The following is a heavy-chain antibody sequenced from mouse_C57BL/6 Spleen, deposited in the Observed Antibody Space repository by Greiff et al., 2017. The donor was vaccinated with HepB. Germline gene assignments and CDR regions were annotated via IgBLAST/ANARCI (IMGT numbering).Heavy chain of an antibody. CDR2: IDPETGGT. Sequence: QVQLKQSGAELVRPGASVTLSCKASGYTFTDYEMHWVKQTPVHGLEWIGAIDPETGGTAYNQKFKGKAMLTADKSSSTAYMELRSLTSEDSAVYYCTRYYYGSSYGFAYWGQGTLVTVSA. CDR1: GYTFTDYE. CDR3: TRYYYGSSYGFAY. D-gene: IGHD1-1*01. J-gene: IGHJ3*01. V-gene: IGHV1-15*01.